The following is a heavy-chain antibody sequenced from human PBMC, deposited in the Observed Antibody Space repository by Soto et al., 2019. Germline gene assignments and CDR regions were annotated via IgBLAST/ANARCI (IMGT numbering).Heavy chain of an antibody. Sequence: QVQVVQSGAEVKKPESSVKVSCTPSGGTFNTYTVNWVRLAPGHGLEWMGRFIPLLDMANYAQKFQDRVTITSDRSTFTAYMELNSLTSDDTAVYYCAITYCRDDSCPRDFDFWGPGTRVTVSS. J-gene: IGHJ4*02. CDR1: GGTFNTYT. V-gene: IGHV1-69*02. CDR3: AITYCRDDSCPRDFDF. CDR2: FIPLLDMA. D-gene: IGHD2-21*01.